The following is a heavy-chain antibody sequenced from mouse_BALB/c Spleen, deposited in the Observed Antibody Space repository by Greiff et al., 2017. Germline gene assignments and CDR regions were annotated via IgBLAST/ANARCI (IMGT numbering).Heavy chain of an antibody. CDR3: AREVRGYFDY. Sequence: VQLQQSGPELVKPGASVKISCKASGYAFSSSWMNWVKQRPGQGLEWIGRIYPGDGDTNYNGKFKGKATLTADKSSSTAYMQLSSLTSVDSAVYFCAREVRGYFDYWGQGTTLSLL. CDR1: GYAFSSSW. V-gene: IGHV1-82*01. CDR2: IYPGDGDT. D-gene: IGHD2-14*01. J-gene: IGHJ2*01.